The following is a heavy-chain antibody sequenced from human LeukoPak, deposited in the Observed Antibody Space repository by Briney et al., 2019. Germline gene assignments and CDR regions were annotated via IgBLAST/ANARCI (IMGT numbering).Heavy chain of an antibody. CDR3: ARGLRIAALPGRLDY. D-gene: IGHD6-6*01. CDR2: INPNSGGT. J-gene: IGHJ4*02. V-gene: IGHV1-2*02. CDR1: GYTFTVYY. Sequence: ASVTVSFKASGYTFTVYYMHLVRQGPGQGLGWVGWINPNSGGTNYAEKFQGRVTMTRDKSIRTAYMELRRPRADDTAVYYCARGLRIAALPGRLDYWGQGTLVTVSS.